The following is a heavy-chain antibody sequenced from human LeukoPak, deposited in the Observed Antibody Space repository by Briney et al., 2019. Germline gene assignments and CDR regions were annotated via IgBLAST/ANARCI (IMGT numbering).Heavy chain of an antibody. CDR2: INAGNGNT. Sequence: WASVKVSCKASGYTFTHYTIHWVRQAPGHRLEGMGWINAGNGNTKYSQNFQGRVTITMDTSANTAYMELSSLRSEDTAVYYCARSGYSSGYVAYFDYWGQGTLVTVSS. D-gene: IGHD5-18*01. CDR1: GYTFTHYT. CDR3: ARSGYSSGYVAYFDY. V-gene: IGHV1-3*01. J-gene: IGHJ4*02.